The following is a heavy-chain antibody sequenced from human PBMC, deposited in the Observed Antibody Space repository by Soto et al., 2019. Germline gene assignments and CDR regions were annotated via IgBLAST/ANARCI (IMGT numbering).Heavy chain of an antibody. CDR3: AGGRIVVAGSSASYSMDV. CDR2: IIPVFGII. CDR1: GGNPSNSA. D-gene: IGHD6-19*01. J-gene: IGHJ6*02. Sequence: QVHLLLQSGAEVKKPGSSVKVACKASGGNPSNSAISWVRQAPGQGLEWMGGIIPVFGIISHAQNFQGRVTITADESTSTGYIELSSLRSEDTAVYFCAGGRIVVAGSSASYSMDVWGQGTTVTVSS. V-gene: IGHV1-69*01.